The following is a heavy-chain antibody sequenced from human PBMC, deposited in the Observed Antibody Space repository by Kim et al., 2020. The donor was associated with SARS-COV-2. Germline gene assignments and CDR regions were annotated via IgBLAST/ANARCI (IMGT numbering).Heavy chain of an antibody. CDR3: AREAEQQLGLDY. Sequence: SETLSLTCAVYGGSFSGYYWSWIRQPPGKGLEWIGEINHSGSTNYNPSLKSRVTISVDTSKNQFSLKLSSVTAADTAVYYCAREAEQQLGLDYWGQGTLVTVSS. CDR2: INHSGST. V-gene: IGHV4-34*01. D-gene: IGHD6-13*01. CDR1: GGSFSGYY. J-gene: IGHJ4*02.